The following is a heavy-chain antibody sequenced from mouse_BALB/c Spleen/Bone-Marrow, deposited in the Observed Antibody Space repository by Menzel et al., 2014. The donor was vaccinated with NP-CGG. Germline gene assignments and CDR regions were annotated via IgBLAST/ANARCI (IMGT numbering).Heavy chain of an antibody. J-gene: IGHJ4*01. CDR3: TRSPSTTVVAETMDY. V-gene: IGHV1S22*01. D-gene: IGHD1-1*01. Sequence: LQQSGSELVRPGASVKLSCKASGYTFTSYWMHWVKQRPGQGLEWIGNIYPGSGSTNYDEKFKNKATLTVDTSSSTAYMQLSSLTSEDSADYYCTRSPSTTVVAETMDYWGQGTSVTVSS. CDR2: IYPGSGST. CDR1: GYTFTSYW.